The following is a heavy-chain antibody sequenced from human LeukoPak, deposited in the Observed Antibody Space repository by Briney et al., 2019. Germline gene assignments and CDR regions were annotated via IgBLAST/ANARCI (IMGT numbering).Heavy chain of an antibody. J-gene: IGHJ4*02. CDR1: GFTFNW. CDR2: IKQDGSEK. V-gene: IGHV3-7*04. D-gene: IGHD2-2*01. CDR3: ARDTRGYASFDY. Sequence: GGSLRLSCAASGFTFNWINWVRQAPGKGLEWVANIKQDGSEKYYVDSVKGRFTISRDNAKNSLYLQMNSVRAEDTAVYYCARDTRGYASFDYWGQGTLVTVSS.